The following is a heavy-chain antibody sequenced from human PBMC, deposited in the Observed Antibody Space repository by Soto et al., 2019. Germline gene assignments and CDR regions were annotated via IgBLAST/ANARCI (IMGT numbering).Heavy chain of an antibody. Sequence: GGSLRLSCAASGFTFSSYAMSWVRQAPGKGLEWVSAISGSGGSTYYAESVKGRFTISRDNSKNTLYLQMNSLRAEDTAVFYCAKVDSYYYGSGSYSLIDYWGQGTLVTVSS. CDR1: GFTFSSYA. CDR3: AKVDSYYYGSGSYSLIDY. V-gene: IGHV3-23*01. D-gene: IGHD3-10*01. J-gene: IGHJ4*02. CDR2: ISGSGGST.